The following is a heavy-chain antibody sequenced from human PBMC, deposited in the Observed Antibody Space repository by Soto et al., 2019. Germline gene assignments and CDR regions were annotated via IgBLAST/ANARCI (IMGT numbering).Heavy chain of an antibody. V-gene: IGHV4-59*01. D-gene: IGHD3-22*01. Sequence: PSETLSLTCTVSGGSILSYYWSWIRQPPGKELEWIGYIYHSGSTTYNPSLKSRVTISVDTSKNQFSLKLTSVTAADTAVYYCATYDSTGKFDYWGQGTLVTVSS. CDR1: GGSILSYY. CDR3: ATYDSTGKFDY. CDR2: IYHSGST. J-gene: IGHJ4*02.